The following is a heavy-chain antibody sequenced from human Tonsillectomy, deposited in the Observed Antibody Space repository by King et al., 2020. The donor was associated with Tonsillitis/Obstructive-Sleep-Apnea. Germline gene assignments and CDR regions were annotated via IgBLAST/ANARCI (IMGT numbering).Heavy chain of an antibody. V-gene: IGHV3-23*04. CDR3: AKAQARTPSSIAARPRGYYYYMDV. CDR2: ISGSGGST. J-gene: IGHJ6*03. CDR1: GFTFSSYA. Sequence: VQLVESGGGLVQPGGSLRLSCAASGFTFSSYAMSWVRQAPGKGLEWVSAISGSGGSTYYADSVKGRFTISRDNSKNTLYLQMNSLRAEDTAVYHCAKAQARTPSSIAARPRGYYYYMDVWGKGTTVTVSS. D-gene: IGHD6-6*01.